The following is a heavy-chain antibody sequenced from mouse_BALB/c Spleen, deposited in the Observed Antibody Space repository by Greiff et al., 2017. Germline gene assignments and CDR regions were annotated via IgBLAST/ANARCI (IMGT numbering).Heavy chain of an antibody. CDR1: GFTFSSFG. CDR2: ISSGSSTI. V-gene: IGHV5-17*02. J-gene: IGHJ4*01. Sequence: EVHLVESGGGLVQPGGSRKLSCAASGFTFSSFGMHWVRQAPEKGLEWVAYISSGSSTIYYADTVKGRFTISRDNPKNTLFLQMTSLRSEDTAMYYCARSRWDYYAMDYWGQGTSVTVSS. D-gene: IGHD1-1*02. CDR3: ARSRWDYYAMDY.